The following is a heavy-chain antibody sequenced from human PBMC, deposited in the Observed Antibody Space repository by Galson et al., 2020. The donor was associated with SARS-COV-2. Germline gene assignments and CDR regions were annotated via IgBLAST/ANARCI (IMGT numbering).Heavy chain of an antibody. V-gene: IGHV1-2*02. D-gene: IGHD3-10*01. CDR1: GYTLTGYY. Sequence: GESLKISCKASGYTLTGYYMHWVRQAPGQGLEWMGWIIPNSGGTKYAQKFQGRVTMTRDTSTSTAYMELNSLRSDDTAMYYCARGRRSQTNYRETMVRGVPYYFDFWGQGTLVTVSS. CDR2: IIPNSGGT. J-gene: IGHJ4*02. CDR3: ARGRRSQTNYRETMVRGVPYYFDF.